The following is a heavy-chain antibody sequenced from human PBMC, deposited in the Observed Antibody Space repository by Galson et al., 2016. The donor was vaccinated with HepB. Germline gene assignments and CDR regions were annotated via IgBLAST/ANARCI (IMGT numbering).Heavy chain of an antibody. CDR2: INTGKGNT. V-gene: IGHV1-3*04. Sequence: SVKVSCKASGYTFTNHAMHWVRQAPGQSLEWMGWINTGKGNTKYSQKFQDIVTITRDTSASTGYMELSNLRSEDTAVYFCARLSTSGTYFGYWGQGVLVTVSS. CDR1: GYTFTNHA. CDR3: ARLSTSGTYFGY. D-gene: IGHD1-26*01. J-gene: IGHJ4*02.